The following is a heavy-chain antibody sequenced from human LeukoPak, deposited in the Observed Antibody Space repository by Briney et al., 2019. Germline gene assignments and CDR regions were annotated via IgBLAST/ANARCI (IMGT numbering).Heavy chain of an antibody. J-gene: IGHJ4*02. V-gene: IGHV3-7*01. D-gene: IGHD6-19*01. Sequence: GGSLRLSCAAPGFTLSSDEMSWVRQAPGKGLEWVANIKQDGSEKYFVDSVKGRLTIPRDNAKNSLYLQMNSLRAEDTAVYYCARSSGWPYYFDYWGQGTLVTVSS. CDR3: ARSSGWPYYFDY. CDR1: GFTLSSDE. CDR2: IKQDGSEK.